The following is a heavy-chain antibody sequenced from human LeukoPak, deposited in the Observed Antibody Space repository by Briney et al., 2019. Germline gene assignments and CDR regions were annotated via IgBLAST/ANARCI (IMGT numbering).Heavy chain of an antibody. D-gene: IGHD5-24*01. CDR2: ISSSSSYI. CDR3: ARGAGDGYNLNGGNFDY. CDR1: GFTFSSYW. J-gene: IGHJ4*02. Sequence: GGSLRLSCAASGFTFSSYWMSWVRQAPGKGLEWVSSISSSSSYIYYADSVKGRFTISRDNAKNSLYLQMNSLRAEDTAVYYCARGAGDGYNLNGGNFDYWGQGTLVTVSS. V-gene: IGHV3-21*01.